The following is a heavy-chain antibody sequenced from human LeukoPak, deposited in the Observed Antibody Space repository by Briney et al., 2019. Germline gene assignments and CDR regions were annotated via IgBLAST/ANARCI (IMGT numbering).Heavy chain of an antibody. V-gene: IGHV1-69*13. J-gene: IGHJ4*02. CDR1: GGTFSSYA. CDR3: AKGSPGYGSASHLDY. D-gene: IGHD3-10*01. Sequence: SVNVSCKASGGTFSSYAISWVRQAPGQGLEWMGGIIPIFGAPNYAQKFQERVTITADDSTTTAYLELSSLRSEDTAVYYCAKGSPGYGSASHLDYWGQGTLVTVSS. CDR2: IIPIFGAP.